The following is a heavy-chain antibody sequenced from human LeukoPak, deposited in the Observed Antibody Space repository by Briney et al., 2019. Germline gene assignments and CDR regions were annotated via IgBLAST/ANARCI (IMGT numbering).Heavy chain of an antibody. V-gene: IGHV3-23*01. Sequence: GGSLRLSCAASGFTFSSYGMSWVRQAPGKGLEWVSAISGSGGSTYYADSVKGRFTISRDNSKNTLCLQMNSLRAEDTAVYYCATIKCSSNQGLFDPWGQGTLVTVSS. J-gene: IGHJ5*02. CDR3: ATIKCSSNQGLFDP. CDR2: ISGSGGST. D-gene: IGHD6-6*01. CDR1: GFTFSSYG.